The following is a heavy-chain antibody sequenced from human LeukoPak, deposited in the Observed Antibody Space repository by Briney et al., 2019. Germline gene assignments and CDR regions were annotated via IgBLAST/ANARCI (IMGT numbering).Heavy chain of an antibody. J-gene: IGHJ4*02. D-gene: IGHD3-22*01. V-gene: IGHV4-34*01. CDR3: ARSCGYYDSSGCDY. CDR2: INHSGST. CDR1: GGSFSGYY. Sequence: SETLSLTCAVYGGSFSGYYWSWIRQPPGRGLEWIGEINHSGSTNYNPSLKSRVTISVDTSKNQFSLKLSSVTAADTAVYYCARSCGYYDSSGCDYWGQGTLVTVSS.